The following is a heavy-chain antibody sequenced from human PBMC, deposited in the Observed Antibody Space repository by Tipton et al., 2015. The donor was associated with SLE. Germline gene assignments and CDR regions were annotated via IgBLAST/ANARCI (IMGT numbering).Heavy chain of an antibody. Sequence: TLSLTCTVSGGSITRNTYYWGWIRQPPGKGLEWIGSIYYSGSTYYNPSLKSRVTISVDTSKNQFSLKLRSVTAADTAVYYCARVLMGFGEPRAPTRGYYYYMDVWGKGTTVTVSS. CDR3: ARVLMGFGEPRAPTRGYYYYMDV. J-gene: IGHJ6*03. CDR1: GGSITRNTYY. V-gene: IGHV4-39*07. D-gene: IGHD3-10*01. CDR2: IYYSGST.